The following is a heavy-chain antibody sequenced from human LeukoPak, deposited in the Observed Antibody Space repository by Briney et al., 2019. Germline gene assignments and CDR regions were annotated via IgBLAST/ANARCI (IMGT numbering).Heavy chain of an antibody. V-gene: IGHV3-21*01. CDR3: ARMGVVVVPAAIPANFDY. CDR2: ISSSSSYI. CDR1: GFTFSSYS. D-gene: IGHD2-2*02. J-gene: IGHJ4*02. Sequence: GGSLRLSCAASGFTFSSYSMNWVRQAPGKGLEWVSSISSSSSYIYYADSVKGRFTISRDNAKSSLYLQMNSLRAEDTAVYYCARMGVVVVPAAIPANFDYWGQGTLVTVSS.